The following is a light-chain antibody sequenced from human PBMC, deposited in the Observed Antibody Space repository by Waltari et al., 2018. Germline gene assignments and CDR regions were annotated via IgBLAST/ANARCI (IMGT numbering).Light chain of an antibody. Sequence: QSALTQPAPVSGSPGQSITISCPGSSRDIGSYNLVSWYPQHPGKAPKLMVYDVFYRPSGVSNRFSASKSGNTASLTISGLQAEDEADYYCCSYAGSYTWVFGGGTKLTVL. J-gene: IGLJ3*02. CDR3: CSYAGSYTWV. CDR1: SRDIGSYNL. CDR2: DVF. V-gene: IGLV2-23*02.